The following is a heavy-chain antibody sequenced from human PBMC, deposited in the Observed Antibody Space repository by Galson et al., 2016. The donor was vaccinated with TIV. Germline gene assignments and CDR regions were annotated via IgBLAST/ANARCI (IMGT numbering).Heavy chain of an antibody. CDR3: TTARIAAAGWYYYGMDV. CDR2: IKGDGSET. V-gene: IGHV3-7*03. Sequence: SLRLSCAASGFSFSAYWMDWVRQAPGEGLELVAKIKGDGSETDYVDSVKGRFIVSRDNAKNSVFLQMNSLRAEDTAVYYCTTARIAAAGWYYYGMDVWGQGTTVTVSS. J-gene: IGHJ6*02. CDR1: GFSFSAYW. D-gene: IGHD6-13*01.